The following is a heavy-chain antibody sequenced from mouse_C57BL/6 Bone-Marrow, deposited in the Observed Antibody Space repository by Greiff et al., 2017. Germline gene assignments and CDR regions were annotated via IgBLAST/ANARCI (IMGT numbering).Heavy chain of an antibody. Sequence: EVQVVESGGGLVKPGGSLKLSCAASGFTFSSYAMSWVRQTPEKRLEWVATISDGGSYTYYPDNVKGRFTISRDNAKNNLYLQMSHLKSEDTAMYYCARDRWLLRHYYAMDYWGQGTSVTVSS. CDR3: ARDRWLLRHYYAMDY. CDR2: ISDGGSYT. J-gene: IGHJ4*01. CDR1: GFTFSSYA. V-gene: IGHV5-4*01. D-gene: IGHD2-3*01.